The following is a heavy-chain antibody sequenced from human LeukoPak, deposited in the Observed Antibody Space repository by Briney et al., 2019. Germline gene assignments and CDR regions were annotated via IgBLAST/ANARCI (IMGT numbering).Heavy chain of an antibody. CDR1: GYTFTGYY. J-gene: IGHJ4*02. CDR3: ASPWPYSGYAYYFDY. V-gene: IGHV1-2*02. D-gene: IGHD5-12*01. Sequence: GASVKVSCKASGYTFTGYYMHWVRQAPGQGLEWMGWINPNSGGTDYAQNFQGRVTMTSDTSISTAYMELSRLRSDDTAVCYCASPWPYSGYAYYFDYWGQGTLVTVSS. CDR2: INPNSGGT.